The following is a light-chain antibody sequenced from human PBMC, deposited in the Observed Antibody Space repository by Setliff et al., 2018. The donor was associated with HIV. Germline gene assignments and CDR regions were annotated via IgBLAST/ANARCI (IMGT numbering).Light chain of an antibody. CDR2: WAS. J-gene: IGKJ1*01. V-gene: IGKV4-1*01. CDR3: QQFYNTPRT. Sequence: DIVMTQSPDSLVVSLGERATINCRSSQSVFSGSNNKYSLAWYQQKPGRPPKLLIYWASTRESGVPARFSGSGSGTDFTLTINSLQAEDVAVYYCQQFYNTPRTFGQGTKVDIK. CDR1: QSVFSGSNNKYS.